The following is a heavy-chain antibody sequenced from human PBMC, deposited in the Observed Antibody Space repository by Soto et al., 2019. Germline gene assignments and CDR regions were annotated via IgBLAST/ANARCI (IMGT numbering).Heavy chain of an antibody. CDR3: VKGEYYYDSSGYYPFDY. J-gene: IGHJ4*02. CDR2: ISSSSSST. D-gene: IGHD3-22*01. V-gene: IGHV3-48*01. Sequence: PGGSLRLSCAASGVTFSSYSMNWVRQAPGKGLEWVSYISSSSSSTHYADSVKGRFTISRDNSKNTQYLQMSSLRADDTAVYYCVKGEYYYDSSGYYPFDYWGQGTLVTVSS. CDR1: GVTFSSYS.